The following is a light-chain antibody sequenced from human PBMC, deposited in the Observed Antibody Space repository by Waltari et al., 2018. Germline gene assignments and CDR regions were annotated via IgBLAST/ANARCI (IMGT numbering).Light chain of an antibody. CDR2: QDT. CDR1: KLGDKY. V-gene: IGLV3-1*01. J-gene: IGLJ1*01. Sequence: SYELNQPPSVSVSPGQTVSITCSGDKLGDKYVSWYQQNPGQSPVLVIFQDTKWPSGIPERFSGSNSGNTATLTISGTQAMDEADYYCQAWDSSTAYVFGTGTKVTVL. CDR3: QAWDSSTAYV.